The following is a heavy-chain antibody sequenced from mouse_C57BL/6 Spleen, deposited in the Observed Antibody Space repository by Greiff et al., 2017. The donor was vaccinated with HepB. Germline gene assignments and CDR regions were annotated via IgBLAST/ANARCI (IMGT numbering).Heavy chain of an antibody. J-gene: IGHJ3*01. Sequence: VQLQQSGAELVKPGASVKLSCTASGFNFTDYNIHWVKQRTEQGLEWIGRIYPEDGDTKYTAKFKGKATITADKSSNTDYLQLSSVTSEDSAVYFCAREEDGRSAGFAYWGQGTLVTVSA. CDR2: IYPEDGDT. CDR1: GFNFTDYN. CDR3: AREEDGRSAGFAY. V-gene: IGHV14-2*01.